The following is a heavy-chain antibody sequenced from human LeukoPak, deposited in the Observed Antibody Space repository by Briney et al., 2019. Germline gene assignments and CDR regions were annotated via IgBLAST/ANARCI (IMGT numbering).Heavy chain of an antibody. Sequence: GGSQILCCAASGFTFSSYAMSWVRQAPGKGLEWVSGISGSGGSTYYADSVKGRFTISRDNSKNTLYVQMNSLRAEDTAVYYCAREDGDYNNWFDPWGQGVLVTVSS. CDR3: AREDGDYNNWFDP. CDR1: GFTFSSYA. V-gene: IGHV3-23*01. J-gene: IGHJ5*02. CDR2: ISGSGGST. D-gene: IGHD4-17*01.